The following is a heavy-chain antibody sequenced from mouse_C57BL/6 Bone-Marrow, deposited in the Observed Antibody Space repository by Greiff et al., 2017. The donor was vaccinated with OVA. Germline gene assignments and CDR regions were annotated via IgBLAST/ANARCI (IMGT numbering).Heavy chain of an antibody. CDR3: ARRKLGPAWFAY. CDR2: IDPSDSYT. V-gene: IGHV1-50*01. CDR1: GYTFTSYW. Sequence: QDQLQQPGAELVKPGASVKLSCKASGYTFTSYWMQWVKQRPGQGLEWIGEIDPSDSYTNYNQKFKGKATLTVDTSSSTAYMQLSSLTSEDSAVYYCARRKLGPAWFAYWGQGTLVTVSA. J-gene: IGHJ3*01. D-gene: IGHD4-1*01.